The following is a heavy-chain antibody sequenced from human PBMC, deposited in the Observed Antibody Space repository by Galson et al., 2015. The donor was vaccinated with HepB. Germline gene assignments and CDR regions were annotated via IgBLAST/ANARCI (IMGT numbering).Heavy chain of an antibody. CDR3: AGKYDY. J-gene: IGHJ4*02. Sequence: SLRLSCAASGFTFSSYAMHWVRQAPGKGLEWVAVISYDGSNKYYADSVKGRFTISRDNSKNTLYLQMNSLRAEDTAVYYCAGKYDYWGQGTLVTVSS. V-gene: IGHV3-30-3*01. CDR2: ISYDGSNK. CDR1: GFTFSSYA.